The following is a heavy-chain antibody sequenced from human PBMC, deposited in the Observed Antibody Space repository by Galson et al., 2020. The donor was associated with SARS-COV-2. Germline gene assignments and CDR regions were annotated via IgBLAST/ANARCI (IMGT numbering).Heavy chain of an antibody. Sequence: ASETLSLTCAVSGGSVSSSRYYRGRVRLPPGKGLEWIGSIYYTRSTYYNPSLKSRVSISVDSSKNQISLKLTSVTAADRAVYYCARHANFDWLSSFDNWGQGSLVTVSS. CDR2: IYYTRST. D-gene: IGHD3-9*01. CDR1: GGSVSSSRYY. J-gene: IGHJ4*02. V-gene: IGHV4-39*01. CDR3: ARHANFDWLSSFDN.